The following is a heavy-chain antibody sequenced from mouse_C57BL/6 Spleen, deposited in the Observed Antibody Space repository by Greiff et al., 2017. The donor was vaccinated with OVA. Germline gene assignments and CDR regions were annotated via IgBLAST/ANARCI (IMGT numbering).Heavy chain of an antibody. V-gene: IGHV5-6*01. Sequence: EVKVVESGGDLVKPGGSLKLSCAASGFTFSSYGMSWVRQTPDKRLEWVATISSGGSYTYYPDSVKGRFTISRDNAKNTLYLQMSSLKSEDTAMYYCATGFDYWGQGTTLTVSS. CDR3: ATGFDY. CDR2: ISSGGSYT. J-gene: IGHJ2*01. CDR1: GFTFSSYG.